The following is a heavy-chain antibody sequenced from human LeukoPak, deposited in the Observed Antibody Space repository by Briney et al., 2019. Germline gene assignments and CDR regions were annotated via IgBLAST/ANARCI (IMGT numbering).Heavy chain of an antibody. CDR2: INHSGST. CDR3: ARGRSGVGATRSGKGPTTTFDY. Sequence: KPSETLSLTCTVSGGSISSSSYYWGWIRQPPGKGLEWIGEINHSGSTNYNPSLKSRVTISVDTSKNQFSLKLSSVTAADTAVYYCARGRSGVGATRSGKGPTTTFDYWGQGTLVTVSS. J-gene: IGHJ4*02. D-gene: IGHD1-26*01. CDR1: GGSISSSSYY. V-gene: IGHV4-39*07.